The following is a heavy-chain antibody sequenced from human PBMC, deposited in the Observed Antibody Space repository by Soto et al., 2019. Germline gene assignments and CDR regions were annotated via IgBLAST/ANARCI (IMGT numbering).Heavy chain of an antibody. V-gene: IGHV3-23*01. CDR3: TTDAAAVPNTSGVFDF. J-gene: IGHJ4*02. CDR2: ISGSGGST. Sequence: PGGSLRLSCAASGFTFSSYAMSWVRQAPGKGLEWVSAISGSGGSTYYADSVKGRFTISRDDSGKTLYLQMDSVKTEDTAIYYCTTDAAAVPNTSGVFDFWGQGIVVTVAS. CDR1: GFTFSSYA. D-gene: IGHD6-13*01.